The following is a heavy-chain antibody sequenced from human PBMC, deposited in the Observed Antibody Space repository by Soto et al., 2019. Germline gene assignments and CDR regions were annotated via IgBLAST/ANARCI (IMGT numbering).Heavy chain of an antibody. Sequence: SETLSLTCAVYGGSFSGYYWSWIRQPPGKGLEWIGEINHSGSTNYNPSLKSRVTISIDTSKNQFSLKLSSVTDADISVFYCAGLLPKNRGGSFDIWGQGTMVTVSS. D-gene: IGHD3-10*01. CDR2: INHSGST. CDR1: GGSFSGYY. V-gene: IGHV4-34*01. J-gene: IGHJ3*02. CDR3: AGLLPKNRGGSFDI.